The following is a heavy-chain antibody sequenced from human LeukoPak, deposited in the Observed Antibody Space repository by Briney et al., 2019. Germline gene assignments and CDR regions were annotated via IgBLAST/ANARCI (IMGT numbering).Heavy chain of an antibody. J-gene: IGHJ4*02. CDR2: LTASGGAT. CDR1: GFPFSTYA. CDR3: ARGGY. V-gene: IGHV3-23*01. Sequence: GGPLRLPWPAPGFPFSTYAMSWVRQAPGKGLEWVSTLTASGGATYYADSVKGRFTISRDNAKNSLYLQMNSLRAEDTAVYYCARGGYWGQGTLVTVSS.